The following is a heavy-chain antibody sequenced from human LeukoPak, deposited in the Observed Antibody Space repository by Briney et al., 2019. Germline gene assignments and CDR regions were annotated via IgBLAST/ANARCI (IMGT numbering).Heavy chain of an antibody. Sequence: GGSLRLSCAASGFTFDDYAMHWVRQAPGKGLEWVSLIGGDGGSTYYADTVKGRFTISRDNSKNSLFLQMKSLRTDDTALYYCVKEPHYYDRSGYFWGQGTLVTVSS. J-gene: IGHJ4*02. CDR3: VKEPHYYDRSGYF. CDR1: GFTFDDYA. V-gene: IGHV3-43*02. CDR2: IGGDGGST. D-gene: IGHD3-22*01.